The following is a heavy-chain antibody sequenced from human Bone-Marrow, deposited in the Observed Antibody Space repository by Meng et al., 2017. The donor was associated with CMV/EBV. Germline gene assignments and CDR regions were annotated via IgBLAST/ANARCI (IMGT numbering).Heavy chain of an antibody. V-gene: IGHV4-4*02. CDR3: ARNGHYSLDP. CDR1: GGSFSSDYW. Sequence: SETLSLTCAVSGGSFSSDYWRSWVRQTPGKGLQWLGELHDSGTTTYNPSLNSRVTYSLDKSKSEFSLKLTSVTVADTAVYYCARNGHYSLDPWSQGTLVTVSS. J-gene: IGHJ5*02. D-gene: IGHD3-22*01. CDR2: LHDSGTT.